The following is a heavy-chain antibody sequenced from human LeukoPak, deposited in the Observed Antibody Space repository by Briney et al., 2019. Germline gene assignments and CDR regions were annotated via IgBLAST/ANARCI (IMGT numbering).Heavy chain of an antibody. CDR3: AREAGRRFAY. CDR2: TYYTSNWHT. CDR1: GDSVSNNNAA. D-gene: IGHD3-10*01. V-gene: IGHV6-1*01. J-gene: IGHJ4*02. Sequence: PSQTLSLTCAISGDSVSNNNAAWNWIRQSPSRGLEWLGRTYYTSNWHTDYAVSVKSRISIDADTSKNQCSLQLTSVTPEDTAVYYCAREAGRRFAYWGQGTLVTVSS.